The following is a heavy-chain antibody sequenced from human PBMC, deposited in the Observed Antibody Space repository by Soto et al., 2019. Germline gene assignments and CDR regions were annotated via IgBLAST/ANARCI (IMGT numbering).Heavy chain of an antibody. CDR3: ARDGATTVYDHFDI. J-gene: IGHJ3*02. CDR2: INHSGST. CDR1: GGCFSGYY. Sequence: TSETLCLTCAVYGGCFSGYYWRWIRQPPGKGLEWIGEINHSGSTNHNPPLKSRVTIPVDTSKNQFSLKLSSVTAADTAVYYCARDGATTVYDHFDIRCQGTMVT. V-gene: IGHV4-34*01. D-gene: IGHD4-17*01.